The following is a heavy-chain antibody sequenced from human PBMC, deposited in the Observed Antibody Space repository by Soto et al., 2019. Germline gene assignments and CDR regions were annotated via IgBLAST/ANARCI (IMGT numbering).Heavy chain of an antibody. V-gene: IGHV3-23*01. Sequence: GGSLSLSCAASGFTFSNYAMSWVRQAPGKGLEWVSTITGSAGSTYYADSVKGRFTISRDNSKNTLYLQMNSLRAEDSAVYYCARGIKNGWRHYFDYWGQGSLVTVSS. D-gene: IGHD6-19*01. CDR3: ARGIKNGWRHYFDY. J-gene: IGHJ4*02. CDR2: ITGSAGST. CDR1: GFTFSNYA.